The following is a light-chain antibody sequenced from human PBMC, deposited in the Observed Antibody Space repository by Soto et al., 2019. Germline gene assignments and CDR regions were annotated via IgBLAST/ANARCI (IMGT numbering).Light chain of an antibody. CDR1: QSVSSSY. V-gene: IGKV3-20*01. Sequence: EIVLTQSPGTLSLSPGERATLSCRASQSVSSSYLAWYQQKPGQAPRLLIYGASSRATGIPDRFSGSGSGTDFTLTISRLEPEDFAVYYCQQYGISPRTFGKGTKVEIK. CDR3: QQYGISPRT. CDR2: GAS. J-gene: IGKJ1*01.